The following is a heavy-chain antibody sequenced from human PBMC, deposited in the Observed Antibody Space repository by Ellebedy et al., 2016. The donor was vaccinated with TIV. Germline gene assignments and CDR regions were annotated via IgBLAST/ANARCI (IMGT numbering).Heavy chain of an antibody. CDR3: AKDRFSSAWYGGYFDY. CDR1: GFTFNSYA. Sequence: PGGSLRLSCAASGFTFNSYAMSWVRQAPGKGLEWVSAISGSGDSPHYADSVKGRFTISRDTSKNTLYLKMNSLRAEDTAVYYCAKDRFSSAWYGGYFDYWGQGTLVTVSS. J-gene: IGHJ4*02. CDR2: ISGSGDSP. D-gene: IGHD6-19*01. V-gene: IGHV3-23*01.